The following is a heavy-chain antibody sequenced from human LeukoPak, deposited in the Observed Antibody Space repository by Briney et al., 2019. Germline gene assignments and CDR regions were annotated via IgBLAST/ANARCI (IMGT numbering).Heavy chain of an antibody. CDR1: GFIFSNFG. V-gene: IGHV3-23*01. J-gene: IGHJ4*02. CDR3: AKGGLRGGTYNDDF. Sequence: GGTLRLSCAATGFIFSNFGMSWVRQAPGKGLEWVSGISGSGGKTYYAEALTGRFTVSRDNSKNTLYLQMNSLRAEDTALYYCAKGGLRGGTYNDDFWGQGTLVTVSS. D-gene: IGHD3-16*01. CDR2: ISGSGGKT.